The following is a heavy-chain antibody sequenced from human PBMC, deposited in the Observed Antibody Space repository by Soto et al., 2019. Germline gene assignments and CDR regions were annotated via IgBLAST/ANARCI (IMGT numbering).Heavy chain of an antibody. CDR1: GDSISSYY. CDR2: QYYGRRA. V-gene: IGHV4-59*01. J-gene: IGHJ4*02. CDR3: ALRSMAVVPEY. Sequence: QVQLQESGPGLVKPSETLSLTCAVSGDSISSYYCMWIRQPPGKGLESIGYQYYGRRANYNPSRKSRVPLSVDTSTNQCSLTLSSMTAADTAVYYCALRSMAVVPEYWGQGTLVTVSS. D-gene: IGHD3-22*01.